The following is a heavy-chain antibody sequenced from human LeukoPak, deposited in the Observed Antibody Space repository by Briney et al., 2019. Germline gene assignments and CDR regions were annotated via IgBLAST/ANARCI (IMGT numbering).Heavy chain of an antibody. Sequence: PSETLSLTCSVSGGSISGYYWSWIRQPPGKGLEWIGYIHYSGSTNYNPSLKSRVTISVDTSKNQFSLKLSSVTAADTAVYYCARCPPMVRGVIGFYYYYMDVWGKGTTVTVSS. CDR3: ARCPPMVRGVIGFYYYYMDV. V-gene: IGHV4-59*12. D-gene: IGHD3-10*01. CDR1: GGSISGYY. J-gene: IGHJ6*03. CDR2: IHYSGST.